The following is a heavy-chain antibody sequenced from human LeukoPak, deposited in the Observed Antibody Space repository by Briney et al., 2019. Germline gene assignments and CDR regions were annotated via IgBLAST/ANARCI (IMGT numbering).Heavy chain of an antibody. V-gene: IGHV3-21*01. Sequence: GGSLRLSCAASGFAFSSSNLNWFRQAPGKGLEWVASITSDAYIYYADSLTGRFSISRDNAENSVFLQMISLRAEDTAVYYCARADYGDYGVDYWGRGTVVTVSS. D-gene: IGHD4-17*01. CDR3: ARADYGDYGVDY. CDR1: GFAFSSSN. CDR2: ITSDAYI. J-gene: IGHJ4*02.